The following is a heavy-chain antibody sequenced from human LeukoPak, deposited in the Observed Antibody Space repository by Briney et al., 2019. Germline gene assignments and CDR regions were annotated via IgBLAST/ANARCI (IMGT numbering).Heavy chain of an antibody. V-gene: IGHV4-39*01. Sequence: SETLSLICTVSGGSISSSSYFWSWIRQPPGKGLEWIATIYYSGSTYYSPSLKSRVTTSVDTSKNQFSLKLTSVTAADTAVYYCAGYSFPAWPSFDTWGQGSLVTVSP. CDR3: AGYSFPAWPSFDT. CDR1: GGSISSSSYF. D-gene: IGHD1-1*01. CDR2: IYYSGST. J-gene: IGHJ4*02.